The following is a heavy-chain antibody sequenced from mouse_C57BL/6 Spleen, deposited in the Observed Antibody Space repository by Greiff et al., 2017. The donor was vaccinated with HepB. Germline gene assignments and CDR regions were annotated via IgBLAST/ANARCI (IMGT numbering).Heavy chain of an antibody. CDR3: ARDRIDGYHWYFDV. J-gene: IGHJ1*03. V-gene: IGHV1-55*01. Sequence: VQLQQSGAELVKPGASVKMSCKASGYTFTSYWITWVKQRPGQGLEWIGDIYPGSGSTNYNEKFKSKATLTVDTSSSTAYMQLSSLTSEDSAVYYCARDRIDGYHWYFDVWGTGTTVTVSS. CDR1: GYTFTSYW. CDR2: IYPGSGST. D-gene: IGHD2-3*01.